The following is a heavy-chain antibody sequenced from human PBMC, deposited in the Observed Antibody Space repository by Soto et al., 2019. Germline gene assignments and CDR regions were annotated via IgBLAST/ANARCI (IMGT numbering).Heavy chain of an antibody. Sequence: EVQLLESGGGLVQPGGSLRLTCATSGFTFSNYAIYWVRQAPGKGLEWVSGITISGTTTYYADSVKGRFTISRDNSKNSVFLQMNSLRVEDTAVYYCAKKVASAGGDWFDPWGQGTLVTVSS. CDR3: AKKVASAGGDWFDP. V-gene: IGHV3-23*01. CDR2: ITISGTTT. D-gene: IGHD6-13*01. J-gene: IGHJ5*02. CDR1: GFTFSNYA.